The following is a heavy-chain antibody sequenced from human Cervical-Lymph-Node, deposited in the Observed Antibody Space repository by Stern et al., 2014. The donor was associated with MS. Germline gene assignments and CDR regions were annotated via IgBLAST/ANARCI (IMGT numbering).Heavy chain of an antibody. CDR3: ARDSYYSRSGSYQFDS. Sequence: QVQLQQWGAGLLKPSETLSLTCAVYGGSFSGYDWSWIRQPPGKGLEWIGEINHSGGTNYNPSLESRVTISRDTSKAQLSLKLRSVTAADTAVYYCARDSYYSRSGSYQFDSWGQGTLVTVSS. CDR2: INHSGGT. D-gene: IGHD3-10*01. V-gene: IGHV4-34*01. J-gene: IGHJ4*02. CDR1: GGSFSGYD.